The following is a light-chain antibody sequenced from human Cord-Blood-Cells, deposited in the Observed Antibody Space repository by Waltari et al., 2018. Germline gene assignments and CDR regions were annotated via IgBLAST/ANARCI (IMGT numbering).Light chain of an antibody. Sequence: DIQMTQSPSSLYASVGDRVTITCQASQDISNYLNWYQQKPGKAPKLLIYEATNLETGDPSRFSGSGSGTDFTFTISSLQPEDIATYYCQQYDNLPYTFGQGTKLEIK. V-gene: IGKV1-33*01. CDR2: EAT. J-gene: IGKJ2*01. CDR1: QDISNY. CDR3: QQYDNLPYT.